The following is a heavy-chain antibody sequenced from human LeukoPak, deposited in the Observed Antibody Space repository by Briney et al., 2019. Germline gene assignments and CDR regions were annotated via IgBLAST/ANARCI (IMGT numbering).Heavy chain of an antibody. CDR1: GFTFSSYS. D-gene: IGHD3-22*01. CDR2: ISGSSSYI. Sequence: GGSLRLSCAASGFTFSSYSMNWVRQAPGKGLEWASSISGSSSYIYYADSVKGRFTISRDNAKNSLYLQMNSLRAEDTAVYYCARDFGTYYYDSSGYSWGQGTLVTVSS. V-gene: IGHV3-21*01. J-gene: IGHJ4*02. CDR3: ARDFGTYYYDSSGYS.